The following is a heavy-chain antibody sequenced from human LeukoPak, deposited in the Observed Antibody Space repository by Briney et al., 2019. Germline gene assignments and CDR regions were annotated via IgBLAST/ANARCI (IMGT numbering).Heavy chain of an antibody. J-gene: IGHJ4*02. CDR2: ISYDGSNK. D-gene: IGHD6-6*01. Sequence: GGSLRLSCAASGFTFGSYAMHWVRQAPGKGLEWVAVISYDGSNKYYADSVKGRFTISRDNSKNTLYLQMNSLRAEDTAVYYCARAPWSGSSFIDYWGQGTLVTVSS. V-gene: IGHV3-30*04. CDR3: ARAPWSGSSFIDY. CDR1: GFTFGSYA.